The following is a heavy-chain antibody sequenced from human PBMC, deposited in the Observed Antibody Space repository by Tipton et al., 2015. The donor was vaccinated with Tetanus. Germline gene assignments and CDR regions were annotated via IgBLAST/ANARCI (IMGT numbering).Heavy chain of an antibody. Sequence: SLRLSCTGSGFTFGDFAVSWLRQAPGKGLEWLSFIETNARGGATRYAASVQDRFTISRDDSKNTVYLEMNSLNSEDTAVYFCAREPVRRSAYWGQGTVVTVSS. CDR3: AREPVRRSAY. J-gene: IGHJ3*01. V-gene: IGHV3-49*03. CDR2: IETNARGGAT. CDR1: GFTFGDFA.